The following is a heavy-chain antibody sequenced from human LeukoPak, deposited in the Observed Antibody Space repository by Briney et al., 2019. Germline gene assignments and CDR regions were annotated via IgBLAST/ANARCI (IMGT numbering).Heavy chain of an antibody. CDR1: GFTFSSYG. D-gene: IGHD4-17*01. Sequence: GGSLRLSCAASGFTFSSYGMHWVRQAPGKGLEWVAVILYDGSNKYYADSVKGRFTISRDNSKNTLYLQMNSLRAEDTAVYYCARDPINARDYGDYGLDGMDVWGQGTTVTVSS. CDR3: ARDPINARDYGDYGLDGMDV. CDR2: ILYDGSNK. J-gene: IGHJ6*02. V-gene: IGHV3-30*03.